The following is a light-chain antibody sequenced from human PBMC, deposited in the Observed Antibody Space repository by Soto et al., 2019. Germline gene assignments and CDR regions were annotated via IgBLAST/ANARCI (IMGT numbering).Light chain of an antibody. J-gene: IGLJ1*01. CDR2: DVS. CDR3: CSYAGSYTYV. CDR1: SSDVGGYNY. Sequence: QSVLTQPRSVSGSPGQSVTISCTGTSSDVGGYNYVSWYQQHPGKAPKLMIYDVSKRPSGVPDRFSGSKSGNTASLTISGLQAEDEADYYCCSYAGSYTYVXGTGTKATVL. V-gene: IGLV2-11*01.